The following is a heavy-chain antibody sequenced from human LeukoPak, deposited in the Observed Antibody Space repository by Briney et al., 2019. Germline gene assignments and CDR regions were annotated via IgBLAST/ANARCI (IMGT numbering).Heavy chain of an antibody. CDR1: GGSISSYY. D-gene: IGHD3-10*01. J-gene: IGHJ3*02. Sequence: SGTLSLTCTVSGGSISSYYWSWMRQPPGKGVERIGYIYYSGSTNYNPSLKSRVTISVDTSKNQFSLKLSSVTAADTAVYYCAREGGSYYGSGSGGAFDIWGQGTMVTVSS. CDR2: IYYSGST. CDR3: AREGGSYYGSGSGGAFDI. V-gene: IGHV4-59*01.